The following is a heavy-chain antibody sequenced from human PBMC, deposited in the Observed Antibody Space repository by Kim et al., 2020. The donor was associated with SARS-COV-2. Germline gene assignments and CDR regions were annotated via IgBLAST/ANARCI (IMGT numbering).Heavy chain of an antibody. CDR2: MFYTEYT. V-gene: IGHV4-59*13. Sequence: SETLSLTCTVSGGTIGRYYWSWFRQPPGKGLERIGYMFYTEYTSYSSSLESRVSISVDMSKNQISLKVRSVTAADTAAYYCEKICPAGCPLFDQWGQGT. CDR3: EKICPAGCPLFDQ. J-gene: IGHJ4*02. CDR1: GGTIGRYY.